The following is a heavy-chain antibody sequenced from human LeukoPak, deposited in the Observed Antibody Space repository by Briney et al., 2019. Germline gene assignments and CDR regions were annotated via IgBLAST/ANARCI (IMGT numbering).Heavy chain of an antibody. CDR3: ARRNYGSGSYYPKPFDY. CDR1: GYSFTSYW. J-gene: IGHJ4*02. V-gene: IGHV5-51*01. D-gene: IGHD3-10*01. Sequence: GESLKISCKGSGYSFTSYWIGWVRQMPGKGLEWMGIIYPGDSDTRYSPSFQGQVTISADKSISTAYLQWSSLKASDTAMYYCARRNYGSGSYYPKPFDYWGQGTLVTVSS. CDR2: IYPGDSDT.